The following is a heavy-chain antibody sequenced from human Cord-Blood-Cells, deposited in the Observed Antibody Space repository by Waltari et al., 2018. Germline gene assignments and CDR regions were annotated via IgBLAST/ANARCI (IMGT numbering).Heavy chain of an antibody. CDR2: IYYSGST. CDR1: GGSIRRGGYY. V-gene: IGHV4-31*03. Sequence: QVQLQESGPGLVKPSQTLSLTCPVSGGSIRRGGYYWSWFRRYPGKGLEWIGYIYYSGSTYYNPSLKSRVTISVDTSKNQFSLKLSSVTAADTAVYYCASGSTGYSSSWYFDYWGQGTLVTVSS. CDR3: ASGSTGYSSSWYFDY. D-gene: IGHD6-13*01. J-gene: IGHJ4*02.